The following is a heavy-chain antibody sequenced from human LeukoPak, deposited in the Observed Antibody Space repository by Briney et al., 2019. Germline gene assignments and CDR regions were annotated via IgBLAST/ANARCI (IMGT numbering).Heavy chain of an antibody. CDR3: ARVDSSGYYLDY. CDR1: GFTFSSYG. Sequence: GSLRPSCAASGFTFSSYGMHWVRQAPGKGLEWVAVIWYDGSNKYYADSVKGRFTISRDNSKNTLYLQMNSLRAEDTAVYYCARVDSSGYYLDYWGQGTLVSVSS. CDR2: IWYDGSNK. J-gene: IGHJ4*02. D-gene: IGHD3-22*01. V-gene: IGHV3-33*01.